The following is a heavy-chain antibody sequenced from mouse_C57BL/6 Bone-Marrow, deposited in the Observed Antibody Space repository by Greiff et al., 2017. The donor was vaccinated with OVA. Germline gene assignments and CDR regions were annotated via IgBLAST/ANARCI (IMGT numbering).Heavy chain of an antibody. CDR2: IYPGSGNT. CDR3: ARRAVVGEEDY. J-gene: IGHJ2*01. Sequence: QVQLQQSGAELVRPGASVKLSCKASGYTFTDYYINWVKQRPGQGLEWIARIYPGSGNTYYNEKFKGKATLTAEKSSSTAYMQLSSLTSEDSAVYFCARRAVVGEEDYWGQGTTLTVSS. D-gene: IGHD1-1*01. V-gene: IGHV1-76*01. CDR1: GYTFTDYY.